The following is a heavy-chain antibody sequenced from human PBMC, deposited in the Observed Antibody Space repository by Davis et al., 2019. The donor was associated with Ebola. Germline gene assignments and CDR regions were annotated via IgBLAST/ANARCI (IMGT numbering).Heavy chain of an antibody. D-gene: IGHD6-6*01. CDR2: IFYSGST. CDR1: GGSISSGSYY. V-gene: IGHV4-39*07. CDR3: ASRLGGSSSYS. Sequence: PSETLSLTCTVSGGSISSGSYYWGWIRQPPGKGLEWIGSIFYSGSTYYNPSLKSRVTISIDTSKNHFSLKLSSVTAADTAVYYCASRLGGSSSYSWGQGTLVTVSS. J-gene: IGHJ4*02.